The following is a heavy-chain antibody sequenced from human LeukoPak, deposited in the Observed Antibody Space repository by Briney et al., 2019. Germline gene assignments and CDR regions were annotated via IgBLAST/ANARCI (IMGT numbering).Heavy chain of an antibody. CDR2: INQGGSVK. Sequence: GGSLRLSCAASGFTFRSYWMSRVRQAPGKGLEWVANINQGGSVKYYVDSVKGRFTISRDDAKNSLYVQMNSLRDEDTAVYYCARVGYSGWNLEYWSQGTLVTVSS. CDR1: GFTFRSYW. J-gene: IGHJ4*02. V-gene: IGHV3-7*01. D-gene: IGHD5-12*01. CDR3: ARVGYSGWNLEY.